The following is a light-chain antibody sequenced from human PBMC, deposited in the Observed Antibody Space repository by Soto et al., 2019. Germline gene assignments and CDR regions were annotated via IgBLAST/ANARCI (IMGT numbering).Light chain of an antibody. V-gene: IGKV3-15*01. CDR1: KSVRTT. CDR3: QQYFSSQA. CDR2: VAS. Sequence: EIPEAPPRASLSVSPGERAXLSCRAGKSVRTTLAWYQQKPCHAPSLLLYVASTSATVIPFRFSCSGSGTDFTLTISRLEHEDFAVYYFQQYFSSQAFAQRTKVDIK. J-gene: IGKJ1*01.